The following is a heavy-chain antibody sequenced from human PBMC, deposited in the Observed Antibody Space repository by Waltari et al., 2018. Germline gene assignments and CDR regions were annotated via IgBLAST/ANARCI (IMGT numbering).Heavy chain of an antibody. CDR1: GYTFANYW. CDR3: ARPSWSRALWYGDF. Sequence: EVQLVQSGAEVKKPGESLRISCEGSGYTFANYWIGWVRQTPDKGLEWMGIIFPDDSDTGYSPSFQGQVTISVDKSINTAYLQWNSLKASDTAVYFCARPSWSRALWYGDFWGQGTVVTVSS. CDR2: IFPDDSDT. J-gene: IGHJ4*02. V-gene: IGHV5-51*01. D-gene: IGHD3-10*01.